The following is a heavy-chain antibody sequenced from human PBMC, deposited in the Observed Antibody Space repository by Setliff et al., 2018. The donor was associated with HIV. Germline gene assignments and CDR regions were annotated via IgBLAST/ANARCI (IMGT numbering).Heavy chain of an antibody. D-gene: IGHD2-15*01. Sequence: ASVKVSCKASGYTFTSYYMHWVRQAPGQGLEWMGIINPSGGSTSYAQKFQGRVTMIRDTSTSTVYMELSSLRSEDTAVYYCALPYCSGGNCWSSASLPPAGWFDPWGQGTLVTVSS. CDR1: GYTFTSYY. CDR3: ALPYCSGGNCWSSASLPPAGWFDP. V-gene: IGHV1-46*01. CDR2: INPSGGST. J-gene: IGHJ5*02.